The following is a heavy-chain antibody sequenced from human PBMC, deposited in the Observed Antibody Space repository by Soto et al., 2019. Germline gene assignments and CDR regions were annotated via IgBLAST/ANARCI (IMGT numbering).Heavy chain of an antibody. V-gene: IGHV5-51*01. D-gene: IGHD3-16*01. CDR1: GYIIKNYW. CDR2: IFPDDSDT. CDR3: FRGGVTSRTFDY. Sequence: GESLKISCNASGYIIKNYWIGWVRQMPGQGLEWMGIIFPDDSDTRYSPSFQGHVTISVDKSISTAYVQWSSLKASDSAIYYCFRGGVTSRTFDYWGQGTLVTVSS. J-gene: IGHJ4*02.